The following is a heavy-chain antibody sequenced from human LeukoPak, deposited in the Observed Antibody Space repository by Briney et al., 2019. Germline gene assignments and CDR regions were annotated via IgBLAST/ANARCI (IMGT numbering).Heavy chain of an antibody. CDR2: ISGSGDST. CDR3: AKAGRKQQLVDY. CDR1: GFTFSSYA. V-gene: IGHV3-23*01. Sequence: GGSLRLSCAASGFTFSSYAMGWVRQAPGKGLEWVSAISGSGDSTYYGDSVKGRFTISRDSSKNTLYLQMNSLRAEDTAVYYCAKAGRKQQLVDYWGQGTLVTVSS. D-gene: IGHD6-13*01. J-gene: IGHJ4*02.